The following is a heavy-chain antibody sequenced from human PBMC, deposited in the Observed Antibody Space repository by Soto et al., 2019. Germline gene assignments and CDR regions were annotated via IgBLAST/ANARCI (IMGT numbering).Heavy chain of an antibody. V-gene: IGHV3-33*01. CDR3: CYSAGDGDAFDI. CDR2: IWYDGSNK. Sequence: QVQLVESGGGVVQPGRSLRLSCAASGFTFSSYGMHWVRQAPGKGLEWVAVIWYDGSNKYYADSVKGRFTISRDNSKNPLYLQMNSLRAEDTAVYYCCYSAGDGDAFDIWGQGTMVTVSS. J-gene: IGHJ3*02. CDR1: GFTFSSYG. D-gene: IGHD3-10*01.